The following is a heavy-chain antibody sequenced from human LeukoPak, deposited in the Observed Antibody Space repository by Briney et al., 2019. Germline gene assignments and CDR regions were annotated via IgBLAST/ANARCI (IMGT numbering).Heavy chain of an antibody. V-gene: IGHV3-48*03. CDR1: GFTFSSYE. D-gene: IGHD6-19*01. Sequence: GGSLRLSCAASGFTFSSYEMNWVRQAPGKGLEWVSYISSSGSTIYYADSAKGRFTISRDNAKNSLYLQMNSLRAEDTAAYYCARDPSLAVAGFFDYWGQGTLVTVSS. J-gene: IGHJ4*02. CDR3: ARDPSLAVAGFFDY. CDR2: ISSSGSTI.